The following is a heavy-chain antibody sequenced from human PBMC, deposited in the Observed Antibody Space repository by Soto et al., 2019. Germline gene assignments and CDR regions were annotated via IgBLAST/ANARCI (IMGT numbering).Heavy chain of an antibody. CDR3: ARERDSSGCYYQRGGMDV. CDR2: INPNSGGT. J-gene: IGHJ6*02. CDR1: GYTFTGYY. Sequence: ASVKVSCKASGYTFTGYYMHWVRQAPGQGLEWMGWINPNSGGTNYAQKFQGWVTMTRDTSISTAYMELSRLRSDDTAVYYCARERDSSGCYYQRGGMDVWGQGTTVTVSS. V-gene: IGHV1-2*04. D-gene: IGHD6-19*01.